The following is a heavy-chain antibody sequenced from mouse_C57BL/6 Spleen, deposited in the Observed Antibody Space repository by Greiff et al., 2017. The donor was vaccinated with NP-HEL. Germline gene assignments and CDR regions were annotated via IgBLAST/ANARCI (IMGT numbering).Heavy chain of an antibody. CDR2: INPYNGGT. CDR1: GYTFTDYY. J-gene: IGHJ2*01. CDR3: ARRVSSHYYDY. D-gene: IGHD3-3*01. V-gene: IGHV1-19*01. Sequence: EVQLQQSGPVLVKPGASVKMSCKASGYTFTDYYMNWVKQSHGKSLEWIGVINPYNGGTSYNQKFKGKATLTVDKSSSTAYMELNSLTSEDSAVYYCARRVSSHYYDYGGQGTTLTVSS.